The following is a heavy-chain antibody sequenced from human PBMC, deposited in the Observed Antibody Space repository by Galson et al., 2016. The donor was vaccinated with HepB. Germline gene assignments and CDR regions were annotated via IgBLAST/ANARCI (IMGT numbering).Heavy chain of an antibody. CDR1: GGTFISYA. Sequence: SVKVSCKASGGTFISYALNWVRQAPGQGLEWMGGIIPIFGTPNYAQNFQGRLTITADKSTSLAYMELSSLRSEDTAMYYCARGQHYYASGSYFQGDAFENWGQGTTVIVSS. J-gene: IGHJ3*02. V-gene: IGHV1-69*06. CDR2: IIPIFGTP. D-gene: IGHD3-10*01. CDR3: ARGQHYYASGSYFQGDAFEN.